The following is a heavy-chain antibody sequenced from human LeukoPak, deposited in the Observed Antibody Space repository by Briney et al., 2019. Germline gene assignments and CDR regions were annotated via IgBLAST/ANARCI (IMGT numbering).Heavy chain of an antibody. Sequence: ASVKVSCKASGYIFTGYYMHWVRQAPGQGLEWMGWINPNSGGTNSAQKFQGRVTMTRDTSISTAYMELSRPTSDDTAVYYCARHPYSGSYHFDYWGQGTLVTVSS. CDR1: GYIFTGYY. V-gene: IGHV1-2*02. J-gene: IGHJ4*02. CDR3: ARHPYSGSYHFDY. D-gene: IGHD1-26*01. CDR2: INPNSGGT.